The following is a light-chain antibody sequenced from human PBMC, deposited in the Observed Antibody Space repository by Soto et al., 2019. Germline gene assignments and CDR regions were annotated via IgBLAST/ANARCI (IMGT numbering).Light chain of an antibody. CDR2: DAS. CDR1: QSISSW. V-gene: IGKV1-5*01. CDR3: QQYNSHRT. Sequence: DIQKTQSPSTLSASVGDIVTITCRASQSISSWLAWYQQKPGKAPKLLIYDASSLESGVPSRFSGSGSGTEFTLTISSLQPDDFATYYCQQYNSHRTFGQGTKVDIK. J-gene: IGKJ1*01.